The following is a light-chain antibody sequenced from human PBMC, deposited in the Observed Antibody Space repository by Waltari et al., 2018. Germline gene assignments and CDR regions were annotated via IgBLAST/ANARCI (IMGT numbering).Light chain of an antibody. Sequence: DTQLTQSPSSPSASVGDRVIITCRTSQDTGKYLNWYQQRSGKAPKLLIYETSLLEAGVSSRFSGSGSGTEFTLTISSLQPEDFATYFCQQYANLPITFGQGTRL. CDR1: QDTGKY. V-gene: IGKV1-33*01. CDR2: ETS. J-gene: IGKJ5*01. CDR3: QQYANLPIT.